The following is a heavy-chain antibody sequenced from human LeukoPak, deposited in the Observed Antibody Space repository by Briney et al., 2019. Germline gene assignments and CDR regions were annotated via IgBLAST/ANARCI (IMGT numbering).Heavy chain of an antibody. CDR3: ARVSGNNWYNERGAFDI. Sequence: LRLSCVASGFTFEDYAMHWVRQAPGKGLEWVSGISWNSGSLVYADSVKGRFTISRDNAKNSLYLQMNSLRAEDTAVYYCARVSGNNWYNERGAFDIWGQGTMVTVSS. V-gene: IGHV3-9*01. J-gene: IGHJ3*02. D-gene: IGHD1/OR15-1a*01. CDR1: GFTFEDYA. CDR2: ISWNSGSL.